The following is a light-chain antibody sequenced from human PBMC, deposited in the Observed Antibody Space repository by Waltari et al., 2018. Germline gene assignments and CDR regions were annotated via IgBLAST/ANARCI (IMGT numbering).Light chain of an antibody. V-gene: IGLV2-14*03. Sequence: QSALTQPASVSGSPGQSITISCTGIISDVDNYNYVSWSQHHPGKAPKLLSFDVSKRPSGVSSSFSGSKSGNTASLTISGLQAEDEADYYCSSYTSRTYVVFGGGTKLTVL. CDR1: ISDVDNYNY. CDR3: SSYTSRTYVV. J-gene: IGLJ2*01. CDR2: DVS.